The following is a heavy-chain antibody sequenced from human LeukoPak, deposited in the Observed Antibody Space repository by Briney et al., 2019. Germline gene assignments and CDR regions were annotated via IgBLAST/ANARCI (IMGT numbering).Heavy chain of an antibody. V-gene: IGHV3-7*01. CDR3: ARPPGDC. Sequence: GGSLRLSCAASGFTFSTYGMSWVRQAPGKGLEWVANIKQDGSEKYYVDSVKGRFTISRDNAKNSLFLQMNSLRAEDTAVYYCARPPGDCWGQGTLVTVSS. CDR2: IKQDGSEK. CDR1: GFTFSTYG. J-gene: IGHJ4*02. D-gene: IGHD1-26*01.